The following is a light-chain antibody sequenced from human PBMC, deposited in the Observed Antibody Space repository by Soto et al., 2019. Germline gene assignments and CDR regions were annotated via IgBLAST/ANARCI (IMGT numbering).Light chain of an antibody. CDR2: LAS. CDR3: MQALQTPNT. J-gene: IGKJ5*01. Sequence: DIVMTQSPLSLPVTPGEPASISCRSSQSLLYSDGDNYLDWYVQRPGQSPQLLTYLASNRASGVHDRFSGSGSGTDFTLRISRVEAEDVGLYYCMQALQTPNTFGQGTRLEIK. CDR1: QSLLYSDGDNY. V-gene: IGKV2-28*01.